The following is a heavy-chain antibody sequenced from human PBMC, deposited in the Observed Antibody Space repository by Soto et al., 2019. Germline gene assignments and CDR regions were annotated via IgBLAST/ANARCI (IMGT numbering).Heavy chain of an antibody. Sequence: QITLKESGPTLVKPTQTLTLTCTFSGFSLSTTGVGVGWIRQPPGKALEWLALIYWDDDKRYSPSLKSRLTITKDTSKNQVVLTMTNMDPVDTATYYCAHNGGQPLPYYYYSMDVWGQGTTVTVSS. CDR2: IYWDDDK. D-gene: IGHD6-25*01. J-gene: IGHJ6*02. CDR3: AHNGGQPLPYYYYSMDV. CDR1: GFSLSTTGVG. V-gene: IGHV2-5*02.